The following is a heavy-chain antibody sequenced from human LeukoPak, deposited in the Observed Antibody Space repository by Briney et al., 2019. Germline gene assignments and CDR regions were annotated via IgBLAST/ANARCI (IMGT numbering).Heavy chain of an antibody. CDR3: ARAILPYYDFWSGYSSAPGDY. Sequence: ASVKVSCKASGYAFTSYYMHWVRQAPGQGLEWMGIINPSGGSTSYAQKFQGRVTMTRDTSTSTVYMELRSLRSDDTAVYYCARAILPYYDFWSGYSSAPGDYWGQGTLVTVSS. CDR2: INPSGGST. V-gene: IGHV1-46*01. J-gene: IGHJ4*02. CDR1: GYAFTSYY. D-gene: IGHD3-3*01.